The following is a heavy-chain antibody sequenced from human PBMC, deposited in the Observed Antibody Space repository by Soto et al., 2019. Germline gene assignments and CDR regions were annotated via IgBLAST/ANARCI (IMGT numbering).Heavy chain of an antibody. J-gene: IGHJ4*02. CDR2: MYYSGIT. Sequence: SETLSLTCTVSGGSISSRNYYWGWVRQPPGKGLEWIGSMYYSGITYYNPSLKSRVIISSDTSKNQFSLSVSSVTATDTAVYYCAIAPETPPIVRVVVPYFFDSWGQGTLVTVSS. D-gene: IGHD3-16*02. V-gene: IGHV4-39*07. CDR1: GGSISSRNYY. CDR3: AIAPETPPIVRVVVPYFFDS.